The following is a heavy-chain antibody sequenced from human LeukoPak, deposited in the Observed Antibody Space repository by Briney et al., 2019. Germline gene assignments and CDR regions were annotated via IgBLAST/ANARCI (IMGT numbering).Heavy chain of an antibody. V-gene: IGHV1-18*01. D-gene: IGHD3-10*01. CDR2: ISAYNGNT. CDR1: GYTFTSYG. CDR3: ARDVVVRGVMPEYFQY. Sequence: ASVKVSCKASGYTFTSYGISWVRQAPGQGLEWMGWISAYNGNTNYAQKLQGRVTITTDTSTNTAYMELRSLRSDDTAVYYCARDVVVRGVMPEYFQYWGQGTLVTVSS. J-gene: IGHJ1*01.